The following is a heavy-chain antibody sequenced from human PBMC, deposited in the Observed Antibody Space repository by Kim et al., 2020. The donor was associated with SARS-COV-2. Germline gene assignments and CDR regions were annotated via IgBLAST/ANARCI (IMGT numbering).Heavy chain of an antibody. CDR3: VRLTQRYYFDF. Sequence: TINADSVKGRSTISRDNPKNTLYLQMNRLRAEDTALYYCVRLTQRYYFDFWGQGTLVSVSS. J-gene: IGHJ4*02. D-gene: IGHD7-27*01. V-gene: IGHV3-74*01. CDR2: T.